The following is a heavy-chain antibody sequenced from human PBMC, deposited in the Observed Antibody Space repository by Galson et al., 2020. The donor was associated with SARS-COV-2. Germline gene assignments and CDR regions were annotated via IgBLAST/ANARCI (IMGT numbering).Heavy chain of an antibody. Sequence: GGSLRLSCAASGLSFTGYEVNWVRQAPGKGLEWISYISSSGITTYYAGSVEGRFPISRDNAQNSVFLQMSSLRAEDTAVYYCATIHWNRAFDIWGQVTMVTVSS. CDR1: GLSFTGYE. CDR2: ISSSGITT. V-gene: IGHV3-48*03. J-gene: IGHJ3*02. CDR3: ATIHWNRAFDI. D-gene: IGHD1-1*01.